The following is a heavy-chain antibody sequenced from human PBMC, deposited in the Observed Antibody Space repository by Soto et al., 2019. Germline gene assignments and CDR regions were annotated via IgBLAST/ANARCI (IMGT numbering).Heavy chain of an antibody. V-gene: IGHV3-74*01. CDR3: AKVSSPYYYYYGMDV. J-gene: IGHJ6*02. Sequence: GGSLRLSCAASGFTFSSYWMHWVRQAPGKGLVWVSRINSDGSSTSYADSVKGRFTISRDIAKNTLYLQMSSLRAEDTAIYYCAKVSSPYYYYYGMDVWGQGTTVTVSS. D-gene: IGHD6-19*01. CDR2: INSDGSST. CDR1: GFTFSSYW.